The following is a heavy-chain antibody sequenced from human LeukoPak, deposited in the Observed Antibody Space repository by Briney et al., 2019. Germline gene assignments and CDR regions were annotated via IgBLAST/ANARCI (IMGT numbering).Heavy chain of an antibody. V-gene: IGHV4-34*01. CDR2: INHSGST. CDR1: GGSFSGYY. D-gene: IGHD3-22*01. CDR3: ARVTERDYYDSSGYGAFDI. Sequence: SETLSLTCAVYGGSFSGYYWSWIRQPPGKGLEWIGEINHSGSTNYNPSLKSRVTISVDTSKNQFSLKLSSVTAADTAVYYCARVTERDYYDSSGYGAFDIWGQGTMVTVSS. J-gene: IGHJ3*02.